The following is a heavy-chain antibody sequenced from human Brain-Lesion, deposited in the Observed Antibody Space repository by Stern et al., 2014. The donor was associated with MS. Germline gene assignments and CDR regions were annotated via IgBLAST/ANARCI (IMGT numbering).Heavy chain of an antibody. D-gene: IGHD2-2*01. Sequence: QVQLVESGPGLVKPSQTLSLSCTVSGGSISSGGYYWSWIRQPAGKGLEWIGRIFNSGSTSYTPSLKSRFTISIDTSKTQFSLRLNSMTAADTAVYYCARGRVVPGFQYYATDVWGQGTTVIVS. CDR3: ARGRVVPGFQYYATDV. CDR1: GGSISSGGYY. CDR2: IFNSGST. V-gene: IGHV4-61*02. J-gene: IGHJ6*02.